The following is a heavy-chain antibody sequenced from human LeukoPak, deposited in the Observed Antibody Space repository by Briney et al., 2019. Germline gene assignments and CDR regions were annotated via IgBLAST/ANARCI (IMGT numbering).Heavy chain of an antibody. J-gene: IGHJ4*02. Sequence: ASVKASCKASGGTFSSYAISWVRQAPGQGLEWMGRIIPILGIANYAQKFQGRVTITADKSTSTAYMELSSLRSEDTAVYYCARTVGYSSGWYYFDYWGQGTLVTVSS. D-gene: IGHD6-19*01. CDR3: ARTVGYSSGWYYFDY. V-gene: IGHV1-69*04. CDR1: GGTFSSYA. CDR2: IIPILGIA.